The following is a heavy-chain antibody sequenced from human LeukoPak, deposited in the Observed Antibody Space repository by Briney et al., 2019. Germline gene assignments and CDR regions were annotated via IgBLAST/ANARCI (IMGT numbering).Heavy chain of an antibody. Sequence: TGGSLRLSCAASGFTVSSNYMSWVRQAPGKGLEWVSVIYSGGSTYYADSVKGRFTISRDNSKNTLYLQMNSLRAEDTAVYYCARDFQDTAMEYYYYYMDVWGKGTTVTISS. V-gene: IGHV3-66*01. D-gene: IGHD5-18*01. CDR1: GFTVSSNY. CDR3: ARDFQDTAMEYYYYYMDV. CDR2: IYSGGST. J-gene: IGHJ6*03.